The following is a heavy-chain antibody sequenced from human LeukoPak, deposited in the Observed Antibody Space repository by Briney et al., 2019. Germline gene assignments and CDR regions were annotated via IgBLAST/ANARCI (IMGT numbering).Heavy chain of an antibody. CDR2: ISYDGSNK. CDR1: GFTFSSYA. V-gene: IGHV3-30-3*01. J-gene: IGHJ4*02. D-gene: IGHD7-27*01. Sequence: GGSLRLSCGASGFTFSSYAMHWVRQAPGKGLEWVAVISYDGSNKYYADSVKGRFTISRDNSKNTLYLQMNSLRAEDTAVYYCARDGDRSFDYWGQGTLVTVSS. CDR3: ARDGDRSFDY.